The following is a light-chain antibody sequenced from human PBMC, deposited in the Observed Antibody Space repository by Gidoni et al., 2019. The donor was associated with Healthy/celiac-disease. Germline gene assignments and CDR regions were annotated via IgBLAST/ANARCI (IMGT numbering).Light chain of an antibody. CDR3: SSYTSSSTSSYV. CDR1: SSDVGGYNY. Sequence: QSALTQPASVSGSPGQSITISCTGTSSDVGGYNYVSWYQQHPGKAPKLMSYDVSNRPSGVSNRFSGSKSGNTASLTISGLQAEDEADYYCSSYTSSSTSSYVFGTGTKVT. CDR2: DVS. V-gene: IGLV2-14*01. J-gene: IGLJ1*01.